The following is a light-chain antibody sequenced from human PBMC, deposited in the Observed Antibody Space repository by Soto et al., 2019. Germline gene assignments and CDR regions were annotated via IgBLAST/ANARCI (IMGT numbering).Light chain of an antibody. CDR2: KAS. Sequence: DIQMTQSPSTLSASVGDRVTITSRASQRISSWLAWYQQKPGKAPKLLIYKASSLESGVPSRFSDSGSGTEFTLTISSLQPDDFATYYCQQYTLFGQGTKLEIK. J-gene: IGKJ2*01. CDR3: QQYTL. V-gene: IGKV1-5*03. CDR1: QRISSW.